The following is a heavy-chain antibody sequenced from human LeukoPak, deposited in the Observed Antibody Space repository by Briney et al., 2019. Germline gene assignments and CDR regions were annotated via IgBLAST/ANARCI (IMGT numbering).Heavy chain of an antibody. CDR2: IKQDGSEK. V-gene: IGHV3-7*01. J-gene: IGHJ4*02. CDR1: GFTFSSYW. D-gene: IGHD6-19*01. Sequence: GGSLRLSCAASGFTFSSYWMSWVRQAPGKGREGVANIKQDGSEKYYVDSVKGRFTISRDNAKNSLYLQMNSLRAEDTAVYYCARDLVGYSSVGYFDYWGQGTLVTVSS. CDR3: ARDLVGYSSVGYFDY.